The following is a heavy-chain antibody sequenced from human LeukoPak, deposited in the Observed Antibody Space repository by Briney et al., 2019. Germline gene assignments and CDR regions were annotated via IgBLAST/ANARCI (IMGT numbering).Heavy chain of an antibody. J-gene: IGHJ5*02. CDR1: GYRLTGYY. D-gene: IGHD3-10*01. CDR2: INPHSGDT. CDR3: AREEFGHWFDP. V-gene: IGHV1-2*06. Sequence: ASAKVSCKPSGYRLTGYYIHTVRQAPGPGLEWMGRINPHSGDTTYAQKFHGRVTLTTDTSISTAYMELGRLRYDDTAVYYCAREEFGHWFDPWGQGSLVTVSS.